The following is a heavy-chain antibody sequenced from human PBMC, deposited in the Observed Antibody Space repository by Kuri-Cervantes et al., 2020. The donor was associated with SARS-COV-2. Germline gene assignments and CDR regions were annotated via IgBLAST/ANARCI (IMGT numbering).Heavy chain of an antibody. J-gene: IGHJ4*02. CDR1: GFTFSSYA. V-gene: IGHV3-30-3*01. Sequence: LSLTCAASGFTFSSYAMHWVRQAPGKGLEWVAVISYDGSNKYYADSVKGRFTISRDNSKNTLYLQMNSLRAEDTAVYYCARGRYDFWSGFFPPTLWGQGTLVTVSS. CDR2: ISYDGSNK. CDR3: ARGRYDFWSGFFPPTL. D-gene: IGHD3-3*01.